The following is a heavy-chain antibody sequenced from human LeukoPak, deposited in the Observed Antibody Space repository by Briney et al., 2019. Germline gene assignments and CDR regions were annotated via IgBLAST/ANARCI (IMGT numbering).Heavy chain of an antibody. CDR3: ARDAYGLGSYPDY. V-gene: IGHV1-2*02. CDR2: INPNSGGT. J-gene: IGHJ4*02. Sequence: ASVKVSCKASGYTFTGYYMHWVRQAPGQGLEWMGWINPNSGGTTYAQKFQGRVTMTRGTSISTAFMELTRLRSDDTAVYYCARDAYGLGSYPDYWGQGTLVTVSS. CDR1: GYTFTGYY. D-gene: IGHD3-10*01.